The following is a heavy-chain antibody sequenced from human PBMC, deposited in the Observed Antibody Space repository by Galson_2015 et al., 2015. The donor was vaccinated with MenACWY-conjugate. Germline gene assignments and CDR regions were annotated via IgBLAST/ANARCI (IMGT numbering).Heavy chain of an antibody. CDR2: YTENT. Sequence: YTENTYYNPSLLSRVTLSADTSKNQISLRVRSVTAGDTAIYFCARRSIGDAFDIWGQGTLVTVSS. V-gene: IGHV4-39*07. J-gene: IGHJ3*02. D-gene: IGHD1-26*01. CDR3: ARRSIGDAFDI.